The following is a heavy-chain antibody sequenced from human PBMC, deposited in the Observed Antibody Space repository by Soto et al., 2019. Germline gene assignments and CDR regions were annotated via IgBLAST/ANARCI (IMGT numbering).Heavy chain of an antibody. J-gene: IGHJ5*02. D-gene: IGHD2-2*01. V-gene: IGHV4-30-4*02. CDR3: AGSMATVVPASPRAYNWFDP. Sequence: SETLSLTCTVSGGSISSGDYYWSWIRQPPGKGLEWIGYIYYSGSTYYNPSLKSRVTISVDTSKNQFSLKLSSVTAADTAVYYCAGSMATVVPASPRAYNWFDPWGQGTLVTVSS. CDR2: IYYSGST. CDR1: GGSISSGDYY.